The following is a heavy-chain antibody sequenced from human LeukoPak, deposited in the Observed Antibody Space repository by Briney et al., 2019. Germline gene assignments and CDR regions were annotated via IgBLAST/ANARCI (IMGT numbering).Heavy chain of an antibody. V-gene: IGHV1-18*01. CDR2: ISAYNGNT. CDR3: ARDGYNWNYVAY. D-gene: IGHD1-20*01. Sequence: GASVKVSCKASGYTFTSYDINWVRQATGQGLEWMGWISAYNGNTNYAQKLQGRVTMTTDTSTSTAYMELRSLRSDDTAVYYCARDGYNWNYVAYWGQGTLVTVSS. CDR1: GYTFTSYD. J-gene: IGHJ4*02.